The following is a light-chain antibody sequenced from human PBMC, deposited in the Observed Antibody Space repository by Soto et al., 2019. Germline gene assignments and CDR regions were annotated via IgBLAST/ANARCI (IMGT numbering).Light chain of an antibody. CDR2: DAS. CDR3: QQYHDWVT. J-gene: IGKJ4*01. CDR1: QSVSTN. Sequence: VMTQSPGTLSVSPGETATLSCGTSQSVSTNLAWYQQKPGQPPRLLIYDASTRATGIPARFRGSGSGTEFTLTISYLRPEDFVVYFCQQYHDWVTFGGGTKVEI. V-gene: IGKV3D-15*01.